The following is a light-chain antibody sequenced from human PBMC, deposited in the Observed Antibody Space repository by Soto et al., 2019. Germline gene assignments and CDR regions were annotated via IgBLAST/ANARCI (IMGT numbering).Light chain of an antibody. Sequence: EIVLTQSPDTLSLSPGERATLSCRASQSISSTHLVWYQQKPGQAPSLLIFGASSRATGIPDRFSGSGSGTDFTLTISRLEPEDFAVYYCQQYATSPWTFGQGTKVDIK. V-gene: IGKV3-20*01. J-gene: IGKJ1*01. CDR3: QQYATSPWT. CDR1: QSISSTH. CDR2: GAS.